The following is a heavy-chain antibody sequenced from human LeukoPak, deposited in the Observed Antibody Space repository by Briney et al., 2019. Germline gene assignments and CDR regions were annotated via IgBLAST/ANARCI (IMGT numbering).Heavy chain of an antibody. D-gene: IGHD6-19*01. J-gene: IGHJ4*02. Sequence: ASVKVSCKASGGTFSSYAISWVRQAPGQGLEWMGGIIPIFGTANYAQKFQGRVTITADESTSTAYMELSSLRSEDTAVYYCARELSLSGSSGWYGFFGGRGYFDYWGQGTLVTVSS. CDR3: ARELSLSGSSGWYGFFGGRGYFDY. CDR1: GGTFSSYA. CDR2: IIPIFGTA. V-gene: IGHV1-69*13.